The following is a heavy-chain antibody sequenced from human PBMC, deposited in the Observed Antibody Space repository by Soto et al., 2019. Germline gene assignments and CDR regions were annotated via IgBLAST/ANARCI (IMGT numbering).Heavy chain of an antibody. CDR2: INPSGGST. D-gene: IGHD3-10*01. V-gene: IGHV1-46*01. J-gene: IGHJ5*02. Sequence: ASVKVSCKASGYTFTSYYMHWVRQAPGQGLEWMGIINPSGGSTSYAQKFQGRVTMTRDTSTSTVYMELSSLRSEDTAVYYCARGYVVRGPPHGWFDPWGQGTLVTVSS. CDR1: GYTFTSYY. CDR3: ARGYVVRGPPHGWFDP.